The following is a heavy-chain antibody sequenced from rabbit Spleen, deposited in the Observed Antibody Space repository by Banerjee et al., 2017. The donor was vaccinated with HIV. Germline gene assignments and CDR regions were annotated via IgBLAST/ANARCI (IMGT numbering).Heavy chain of an antibody. D-gene: IGHD2-1*01. V-gene: IGHV1S45*01. Sequence: QEQLVESGGGLVQPEGSLTLTCKASGIDFSSNYYMCWVRQAPGKGLEWIGCVYTGSGDISAYATWAKGRFTVSKTSSTTVTLQMTSLTAADTATYFCARRGNSDFAYTALDPWGPGTLVTVS. J-gene: IGHJ2*01. CDR1: GIDFSSNYY. CDR2: VYTGSGDIS. CDR3: ARRGNSDFAYTALDP.